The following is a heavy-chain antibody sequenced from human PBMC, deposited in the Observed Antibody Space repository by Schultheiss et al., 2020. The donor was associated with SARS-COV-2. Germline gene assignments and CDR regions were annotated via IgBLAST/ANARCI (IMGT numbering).Heavy chain of an antibody. CDR3: ARSTPARYPKHVGY. CDR2: IYHSGST. CDR1: GGSVSSGSYY. D-gene: IGHD3-9*01. V-gene: IGHV4-39*07. J-gene: IGHJ4*02. Sequence: SQTLSLTCTVSGGSVSSGSYYWSWIRQPPGKGLEWIGSIYHSGSTYYNPSLKSRVTISVDTSKNQFSLKLSSVTAADTAVYYCARSTPARYPKHVGYWGQGTLVTVSS.